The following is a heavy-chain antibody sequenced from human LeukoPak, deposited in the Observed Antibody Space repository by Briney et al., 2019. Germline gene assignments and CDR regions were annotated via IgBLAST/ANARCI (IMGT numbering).Heavy chain of an antibody. Sequence: ASVKVSCKASGYTFTGYYMHWVRQAPGQGLEWMGWMNPNSGGTNYAQKFQGRVTMTRDTSISTAYMELSRLRSDDTAVYYWARDGPNYGSRENWSDPWGQGTLVTVSS. J-gene: IGHJ5*02. D-gene: IGHD3-10*01. CDR2: MNPNSGGT. CDR3: ARDGPNYGSRENWSDP. CDR1: GYTFTGYY. V-gene: IGHV1-2*02.